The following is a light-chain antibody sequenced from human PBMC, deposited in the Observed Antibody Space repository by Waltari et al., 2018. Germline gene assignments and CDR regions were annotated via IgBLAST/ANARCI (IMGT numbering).Light chain of an antibody. CDR2: EGG. Sequence: QSALTQPASVSGSPGQSITVSCTGTSSDVGSYNLVSWYQQHPGKAPKLMIYEGGKRPAGVANRFSGSKSGNTASLTISGLQAEDEADYYCCSYAGSSTLLFGGGTKVTVL. J-gene: IGLJ2*01. CDR1: SSDVGSYNL. V-gene: IGLV2-23*01. CDR3: CSYAGSSTLL.